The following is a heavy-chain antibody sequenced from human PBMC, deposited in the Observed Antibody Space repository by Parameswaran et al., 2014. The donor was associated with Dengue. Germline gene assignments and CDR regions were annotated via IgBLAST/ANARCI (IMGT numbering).Heavy chain of an antibody. Sequence: RWIRQPPGKGLEWIGYIYYSGSTYYNPSLKSRVTISVDTSKNQFSLKLSSVTAADTAVYYCARRYDSSDLDPWGQGTLVTVSS. J-gene: IGHJ5*02. D-gene: IGHD3-22*01. CDR2: IYYSGST. V-gene: IGHV4-30-4*01. CDR3: ARRYDSSDLDP.